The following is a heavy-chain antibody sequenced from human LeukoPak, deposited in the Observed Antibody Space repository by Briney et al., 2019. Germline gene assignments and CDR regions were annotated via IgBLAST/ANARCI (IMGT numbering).Heavy chain of an antibody. V-gene: IGHV3-23*01. Sequence: PGGSLRLSCAASGFTFSSYAMSWVRQAPGKGLEWVSAISGSGGSTYYADSVKGRFTISRDSSKNTLYLQMNSLRAEDTAVYYCAKGERAYCGGDCYYDYWGQGTLVTVSS. J-gene: IGHJ4*02. D-gene: IGHD2-21*02. CDR1: GFTFSSYA. CDR3: AKGERAYCGGDCYYDY. CDR2: ISGSGGST.